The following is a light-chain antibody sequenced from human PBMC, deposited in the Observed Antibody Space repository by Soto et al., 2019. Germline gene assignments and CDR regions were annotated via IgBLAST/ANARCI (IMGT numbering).Light chain of an antibody. CDR2: GNT. CDR3: QSDDSSLRV. V-gene: IGLV1-40*01. Sequence: QSVLTQPPSVSGAPGQRVTISCTGSSSNIGAGYDVHWYQQLPGAAPRLLIYGNTNRPSGVPDRFSGSRSGSSASLAITGLQTEDEADYYCQSDDSSLRVFGTGTKGHRP. CDR1: SSNIGAGYD. J-gene: IGLJ1*01.